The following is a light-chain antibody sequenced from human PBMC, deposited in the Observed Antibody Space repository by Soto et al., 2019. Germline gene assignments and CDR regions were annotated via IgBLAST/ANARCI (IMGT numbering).Light chain of an antibody. J-gene: IGKJ4*01. CDR2: LAS. CDR3: QYLTSFPLS. Sequence: DIQLTQSPASLSASVGDRVTITCRASQGISSYLAWYQQKPGKAPKLLIYLASTLQSGVPSRFSGSGSGTDFSLTISSLQPEDVATYYCQYLTSFPLSFGGGTKVEIK. CDR1: QGISSY. V-gene: IGKV1-9*01.